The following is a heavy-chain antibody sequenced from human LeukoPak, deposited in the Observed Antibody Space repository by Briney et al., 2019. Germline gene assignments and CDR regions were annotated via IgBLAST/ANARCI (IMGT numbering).Heavy chain of an antibody. D-gene: IGHD3-22*01. V-gene: IGHV3-48*01. CDR2: ISSSSSTI. CDR3: ARDPHYYYDSSGYYYVHHPLLYLDY. Sequence: GGSLRLSCAASGFTFSSYSMNWVRQAPGKGLEWVSYISSSSSTIYYADSVKGRFTISRDNAKNSLYLQMNSLRAEDTAVYYCARDPHYYYDSSGYYYVHHPLLYLDYWGQGTLVTVSS. CDR1: GFTFSSYS. J-gene: IGHJ4*02.